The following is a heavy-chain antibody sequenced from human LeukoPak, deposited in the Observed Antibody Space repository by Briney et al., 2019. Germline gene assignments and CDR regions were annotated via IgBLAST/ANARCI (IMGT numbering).Heavy chain of an antibody. CDR2: IIPIFGIA. V-gene: IGHV1-69*04. CDR3: AIHIVVVPAALYYYYGMDV. CDR1: GGTFSSYA. Sequence: AAVKVSCKASGGTFSSYAISWVRQAPGQGLEWMGRIIPIFGIANYAQKFQGRVTITADKSTSTAYMELSSLRSEDTAVYYCAIHIVVVPAALYYYYGMDVWGQGTTVTVSS. D-gene: IGHD2-2*01. J-gene: IGHJ6*02.